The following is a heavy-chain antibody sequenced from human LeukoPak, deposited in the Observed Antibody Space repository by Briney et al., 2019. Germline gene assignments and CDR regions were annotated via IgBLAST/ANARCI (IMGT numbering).Heavy chain of an antibody. J-gene: IGHJ6*02. CDR1: GGSFSGYY. D-gene: IGHD4-11*01. CDR3: ARGSPTPSPKYYYYGMDV. CDR2: INHSGST. Sequence: PSETLSLTCAVYGGSFSGYYWSWIRQPPGKGLEWIGEINHSGSTNYNPSLKSRVTISVDTPKNQFSLKLSSVTAADTAVYYCARGSPTPSPKYYYYGMDVWGQGTTVTVSS. V-gene: IGHV4-34*01.